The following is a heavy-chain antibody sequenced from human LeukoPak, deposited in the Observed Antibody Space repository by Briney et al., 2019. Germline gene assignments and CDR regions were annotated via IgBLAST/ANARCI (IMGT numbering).Heavy chain of an antibody. V-gene: IGHV3-7*02. CDR3: ARPYDSNRDHSGYGY. CDR1: GFTFSNYW. CDR2: INQDGSEE. D-gene: IGHD5-12*01. Sequence: GGSPRLSCATSGFTFSNYWMSWVRQAPGKGLEWVANINQDGSEEYYVDSVRGRFTISRDNAKNSLYLQMNSLRAEDTAVYYCARPYDSNRDHSGYGYWGRGTLVTVSS. J-gene: IGHJ4*02.